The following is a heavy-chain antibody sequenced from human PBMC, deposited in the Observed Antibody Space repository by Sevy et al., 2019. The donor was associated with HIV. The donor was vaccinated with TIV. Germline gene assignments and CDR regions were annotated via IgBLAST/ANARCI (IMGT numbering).Heavy chain of an antibody. D-gene: IGHD4-4*01. V-gene: IGHV1-2*02. CDR3: ATEYSYDY. CDR2: INSNSGAI. Sequence: GESLKFSCKASGHTFSDYYIQWVRQAPGQGLEWMGWINSNSGAISYAQKFQGRVTMTSDTSISTVYMELSRLRSDDTAVYYCATEYSYDYWGQGTLVTVSS. CDR1: GHTFSDYY. J-gene: IGHJ4*02.